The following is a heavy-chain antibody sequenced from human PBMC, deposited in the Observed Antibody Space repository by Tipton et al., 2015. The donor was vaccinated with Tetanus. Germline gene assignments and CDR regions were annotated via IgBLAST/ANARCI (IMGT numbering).Heavy chain of an antibody. V-gene: IGHV4-39*02. CDR1: GGSISSSSYY. Sequence: GLVKPSETLSLTCTVSGGSISSSSYYWGWIRQPPGKGLEWIGSIYYSGSTYYNPSLKSRVTISVDTSKNQFSLKLSSVTAADTAVYYCARDGWGLTNWFDPWGQGTLVTVSS. CDR2: IYYSGST. D-gene: IGHD7-27*01. J-gene: IGHJ5*02. CDR3: ARDGWGLTNWFDP.